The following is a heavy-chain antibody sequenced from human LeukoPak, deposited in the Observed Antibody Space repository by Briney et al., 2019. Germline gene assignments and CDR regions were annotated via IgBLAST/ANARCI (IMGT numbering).Heavy chain of an antibody. J-gene: IGHJ3*02. CDR2: IYTSGST. V-gene: IGHV4-4*07. Sequence: SETLSLTCTVSGGSISSYYWSWIRQPAGKGLEWIGRIYTSGSTYYNPSLKSRVTISVDTSKNQFSLKLSSVTAADTAVYYCARVRRYSSAFDAFDIWGQGTMVTVSS. CDR3: ARVRRYSSAFDAFDI. D-gene: IGHD6-19*01. CDR1: GGSISSYY.